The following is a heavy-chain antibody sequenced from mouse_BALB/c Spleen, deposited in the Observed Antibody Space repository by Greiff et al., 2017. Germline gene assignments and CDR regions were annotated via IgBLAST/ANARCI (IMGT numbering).Heavy chain of an antibody. J-gene: IGHJ2*01. D-gene: IGHD4-1*02. Sequence: EVMLVESGGGLVKPGGSLKLSCAASGFTFSSYAMSWVRQTPEKRLEWVASISSGGSTYYRDSVKGRFTISRDNARNILYLQMSSLRSEDTAMYYCARGQLGGDWGQGTTLTVSS. CDR1: GFTFSSYA. CDR2: ISSGGST. CDR3: ARGQLGGD. V-gene: IGHV5-6-5*01.